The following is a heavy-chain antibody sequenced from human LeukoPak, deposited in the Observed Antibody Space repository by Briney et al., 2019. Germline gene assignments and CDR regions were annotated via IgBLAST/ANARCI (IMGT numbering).Heavy chain of an antibody. CDR2: IYYSGRT. J-gene: IGHJ6*03. CDR1: YGSISDISYY. D-gene: IGHD1-1*01. CDR3: ARAVQLERPPPLIDYYYMDV. V-gene: IGHV4-39*07. Sequence: SETLSLTCTVSYGSISDISYYWGWIRQPPGKELEWIVSIYYSGRTYYNSSLKSRVTISVDTSKNQFSLKVRSVTTEDTAVYYWARAVQLERPPPLIDYYYMDVWGKGTTVTVSS.